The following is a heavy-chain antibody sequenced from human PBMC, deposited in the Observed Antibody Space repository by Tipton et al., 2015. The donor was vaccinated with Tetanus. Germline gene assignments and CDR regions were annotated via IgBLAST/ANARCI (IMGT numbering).Heavy chain of an antibody. CDR1: GYTFTSYG. J-gene: IGHJ4*02. CDR2: ISAYNGNT. D-gene: IGHD2-8*01. V-gene: IGHV1-18*01. Sequence: QLVQSGAEVKKPGASVKVSCKASGYTFTSYGISWVRQAPGQGLEWMGWISAYNGNTNYVQKLQGRVTMTTDTSTSTAYMELRSLRSDDTAVYYCARDPLDIVLMVYARLDYWGQGTLVTVSS. CDR3: ARDPLDIVLMVYARLDY.